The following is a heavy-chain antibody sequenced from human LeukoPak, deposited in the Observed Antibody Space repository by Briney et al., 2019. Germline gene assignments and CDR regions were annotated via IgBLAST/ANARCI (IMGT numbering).Heavy chain of an antibody. J-gene: IGHJ4*02. CDR2: IYHSGST. Sequence: NPSETLSLTCTVSGYSISSGHYWGWIRPPPGKGLEWIGRIYHSGSTYYNPSLKRRVTISGDTSKNQFFLRLSSVTAADTAVYYCARSSGGDTTFDYWGQGTLVTVSS. V-gene: IGHV4-38-2*02. CDR3: ARSSGGDTTFDY. CDR1: GYSISSGHY. D-gene: IGHD4-17*01.